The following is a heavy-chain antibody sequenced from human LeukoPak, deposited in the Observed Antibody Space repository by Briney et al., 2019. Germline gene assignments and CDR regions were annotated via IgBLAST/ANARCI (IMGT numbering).Heavy chain of an antibody. Sequence: PGGSLRLSCAASGFTVSSNYMSWVRQAPGKGLEWVSVIYSGGSIYYADSVKGRFTISRDNAKNSLYLQMNTLRAEDTAVYYCARTAVAGNEFFDYWGQGTLVTVSS. CDR2: IYSGGSI. J-gene: IGHJ4*02. V-gene: IGHV3-53*01. CDR3: ARTAVAGNEFFDY. D-gene: IGHD6-19*01. CDR1: GFTVSSNY.